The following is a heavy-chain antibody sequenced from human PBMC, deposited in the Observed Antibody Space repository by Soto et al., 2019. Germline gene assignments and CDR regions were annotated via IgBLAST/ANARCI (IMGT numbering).Heavy chain of an antibody. CDR1: GGTFGRHA. D-gene: IGHD3-22*01. CDR2: IIPIFGTA. J-gene: IGHJ4*02. Sequence: QVQLVQSGAEVRKPGSSVKVSCKASGGTFGRHAISWVRQARGQGLEWMGGIIPIFGTANHAQKFQGRVTTIADESTSTVYMELSSLRSEDTAMYYCARGWGYDSNDYYYAYWGQGTLVIVSS. V-gene: IGHV1-69*01. CDR3: ARGWGYDSNDYYYAY.